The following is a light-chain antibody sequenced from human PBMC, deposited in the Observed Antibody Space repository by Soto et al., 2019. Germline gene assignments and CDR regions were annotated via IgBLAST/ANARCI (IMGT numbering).Light chain of an antibody. CDR1: SSNIGAGYD. V-gene: IGLV1-40*01. J-gene: IGLJ2*01. CDR2: GNS. CDR3: QSYDSSLSGSVV. Sequence: QSVLTQPPSVSGAPGQRVTISCTGSSSNIGAGYDVHWYQQLPGTAPKLLIYGNSNRPSGVPDRFSGSKSGTSASLAITGPRAEAEADYYCQSYDSSLSGSVVFGGGTKLTVL.